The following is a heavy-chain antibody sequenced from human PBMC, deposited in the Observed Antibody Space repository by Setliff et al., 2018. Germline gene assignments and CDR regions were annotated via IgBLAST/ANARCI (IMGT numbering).Heavy chain of an antibody. CDR1: GYTFTGYY. D-gene: IGHD3-22*01. J-gene: IGHJ4*02. V-gene: IGHV1-2*02. CDR3: ARDFGTITMIVVVIGY. Sequence: GASVKVSCKASGYTFTGYYMHWVRQAPGQGLEWMGWINPNSGGTNYAQKFQGRVTMTRDTSISTAYMELSRLRSDDTAVYYCARDFGTITMIVVVIGYWGQGTLVTV. CDR2: INPNSGGT.